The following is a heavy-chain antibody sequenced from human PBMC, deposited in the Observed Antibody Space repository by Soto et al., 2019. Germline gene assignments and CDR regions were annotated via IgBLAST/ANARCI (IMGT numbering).Heavy chain of an antibody. J-gene: IGHJ4*02. V-gene: IGHV3-33*01. CDR3: ARGYGTTDY. CDR2: IWYDGSNK. D-gene: IGHD1-1*01. Sequence: QVQLVESGGGVVQPGRSLRISCAASGFTFSSYGMHWVRQAPGKGLEWVAVIWYDGSNKYYADSVKGRFTISRDNSKNTLYLQMNSLRAEDTAVYYCARGYGTTDYWGQGTLVTVSS. CDR1: GFTFSSYG.